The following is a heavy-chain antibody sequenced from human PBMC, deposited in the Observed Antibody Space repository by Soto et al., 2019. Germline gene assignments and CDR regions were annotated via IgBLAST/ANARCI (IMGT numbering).Heavy chain of an antibody. J-gene: IGHJ6*02. CDR1: GGSISSSGYY. CDR2: IYYSGNT. V-gene: IGHV4-39*01. CDR3: TCTDV. Sequence: SETLSLTCIVSGGSISSSGYYWGWIRQPPGKGLEWIGTIYYSGNTYYNPSLKSRVTISVDTSKNQFSLNLSSVTAADTAVYYCTCTDVWGQGTTVTVSS.